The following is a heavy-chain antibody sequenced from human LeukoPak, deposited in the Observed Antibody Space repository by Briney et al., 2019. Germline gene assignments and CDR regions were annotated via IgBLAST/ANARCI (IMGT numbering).Heavy chain of an antibody. D-gene: IGHD2-21*01. CDR2: ISTSGSSR. CDR1: GFAFSSFN. V-gene: IGHV3-21*01. J-gene: IGHJ4*02. Sequence: GGSLRLSCVTSGFAFSSFNMNWVRQAPGKGLEWVSAISTSGSSRYYADSLKGRFAISRDNAKNSLSLQMNNLRAGDTALYYCARDLGVISALDYWGQGILVTVSS. CDR3: ARDLGVISALDY.